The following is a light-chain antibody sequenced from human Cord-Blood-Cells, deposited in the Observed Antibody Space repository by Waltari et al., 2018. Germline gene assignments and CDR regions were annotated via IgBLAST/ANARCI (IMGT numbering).Light chain of an antibody. CDR2: WAS. V-gene: IGKV4-1*01. CDR3: QQYYSTPPYT. CDR1: QSVLYSSNNKNY. J-gene: IGKJ2*01. Sequence: DIVMTQSPDSLAVSLGERATINCKSSQSVLYSSNNKNYLAWYQQKPGQPPKLLICWASTREAVVPDRFSGSGSGTDFTLTISSLQAEDVAVYYCQQYYSTPPYTFGQGTKLEIK.